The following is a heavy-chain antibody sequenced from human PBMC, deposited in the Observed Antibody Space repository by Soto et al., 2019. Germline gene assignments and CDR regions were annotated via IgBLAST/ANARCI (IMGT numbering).Heavy chain of an antibody. D-gene: IGHD5-18*01. CDR3: ARDNNTAFDY. Sequence: SETLSLTCTVSGGSISSGGYYWSWIRQHPGKGLEWIGYIYYSGSTYYNPSLKSRVTISVDTSKNQFSLKLSSVTAADTAVYYCARDNNTAFDYWGQGTLVTVSS. V-gene: IGHV4-31*03. CDR2: IYYSGST. CDR1: GGSISSGGYY. J-gene: IGHJ4*02.